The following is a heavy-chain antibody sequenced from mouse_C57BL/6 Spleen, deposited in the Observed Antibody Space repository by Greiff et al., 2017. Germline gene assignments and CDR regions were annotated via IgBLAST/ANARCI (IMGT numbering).Heavy chain of an antibody. J-gene: IGHJ3*01. CDR3: ARVGSNWDWLAY. CDR2: ISDGGSYT. Sequence: EVMLVESGGGLVKPGGSLKLSCAASGFTFSSYAMSWVRQTPEKRLEWVATISDGGSYTYYPDNVKGRFTISRDKTKNNLYLQMSHLKSEDTAMYYCARVGSNWDWLAYWGQGTLVTVSA. D-gene: IGHD4-1*01. CDR1: GFTFSSYA. V-gene: IGHV5-4*03.